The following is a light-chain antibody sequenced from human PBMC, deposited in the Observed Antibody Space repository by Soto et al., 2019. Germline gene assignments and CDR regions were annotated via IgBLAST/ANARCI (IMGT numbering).Light chain of an antibody. Sequence: NVFTQCPGTLSLSPGERSTLSCRASQTVSGNYVAWSQQKPGQTPRLVIYGASSRETGIQDRGSGSGSGTEFTLTISRLETEDFAVYHCQQYGDSTLTFGGGTKVDIK. CDR3: QQYGDSTLT. V-gene: IGKV3-20*01. CDR1: QTVSGNY. CDR2: GAS. J-gene: IGKJ4*01.